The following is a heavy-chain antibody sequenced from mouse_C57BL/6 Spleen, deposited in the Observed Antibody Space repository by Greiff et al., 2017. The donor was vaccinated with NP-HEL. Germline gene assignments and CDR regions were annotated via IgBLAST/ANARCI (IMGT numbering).Heavy chain of an antibody. D-gene: IGHD1-1*01. Sequence: VQLQESGAELVRPGTSVKMSCKASGYTFTNYWIGWAKQRPGHGLEWIGDIYPGGGYTNYNEKFKGKATLTADKSSSTAYMQFSSLTSEDSAIYYCARRNYGSSPFDYWGQGTTLTVSS. V-gene: IGHV1-63*01. CDR3: ARRNYGSSPFDY. J-gene: IGHJ2*01. CDR2: IYPGGGYT. CDR1: GYTFTNYW.